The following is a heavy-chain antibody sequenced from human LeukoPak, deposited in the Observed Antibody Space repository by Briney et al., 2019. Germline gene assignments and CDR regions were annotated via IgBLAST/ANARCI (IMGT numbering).Heavy chain of an antibody. CDR2: ISWDGGST. J-gene: IGHJ4*02. CDR1: GFTFDDYT. V-gene: IGHV3-43*01. D-gene: IGHD5-18*01. Sequence: GGSLRLSCAASGFTFDDYTMHWVRQAPGKGLEWVSLISWDGGSTYYADSVKGRFTISRDNSKTSLYLQMNSLRTEDTALYYCAKDIGYSYGYGLDYWGQGTLVTVSS. CDR3: AKDIGYSYGYGLDY.